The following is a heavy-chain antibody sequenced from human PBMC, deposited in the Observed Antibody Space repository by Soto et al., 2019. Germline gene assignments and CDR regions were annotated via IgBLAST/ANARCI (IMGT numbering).Heavy chain of an antibody. CDR1: GGSISSGGYS. CDR3: ARAPSP. V-gene: IGHV4-30-2*01. CDR2: IYHSGST. Sequence: QLQLQESGSGLVKPSQTLSLTCAVSGGSISSGGYSWSWVRQPPGKGLELIGYIYHSGSTYYNPALTSRVTTSVARSKNQFALKPSSVTAADTAVYYCARAPSPWGQGTMVTVSS. J-gene: IGHJ5*02.